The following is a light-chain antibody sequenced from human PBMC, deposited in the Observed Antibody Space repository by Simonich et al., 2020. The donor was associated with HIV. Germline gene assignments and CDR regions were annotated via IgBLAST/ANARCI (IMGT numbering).Light chain of an antibody. V-gene: IGKV3-15*01. CDR2: DAS. CDR3: QQYNNRPLT. CDR1: QSVSSN. Sequence: IVMTQSPATLSVSPGERANLSCRASQSVSSNLAWYQHKPGQAPRLLIFDASTRATGVPAKFSGSGSGTEFTLTISSIQSEDFAVYSCQQYNNRPLTFGGGTKVEIK. J-gene: IGKJ4*01.